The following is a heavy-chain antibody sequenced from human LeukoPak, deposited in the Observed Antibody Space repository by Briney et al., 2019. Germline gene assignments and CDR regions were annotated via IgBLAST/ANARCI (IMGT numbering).Heavy chain of an antibody. CDR1: GGTFSSYA. J-gene: IGHJ4*02. Sequence: SVKVSCKASGGTFSSYAISWVRQAPGQGPEWMGGIIPIFGTANYAQKFQGRVTITADKSTSTAYMELSSLRSEDTAVYYCAREYASWGSRYFDYWGQGTLGTVSS. V-gene: IGHV1-69*06. CDR2: IIPIFGTA. CDR3: AREYASWGSRYFDY. D-gene: IGHD7-27*01.